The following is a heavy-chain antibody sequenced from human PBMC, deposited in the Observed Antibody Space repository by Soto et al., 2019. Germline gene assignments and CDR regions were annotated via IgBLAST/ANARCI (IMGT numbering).Heavy chain of an antibody. CDR1: GFTFSDYY. V-gene: IGHV3-11*06. Sequence: GGSLRLSCAASGFTFSDYYMSWIRQAPGKGLEWVSYISSSSSYTNYADSVKGRFTISRDNAKNSLYLQMNSLRAEDTAVYYCASARVIVALYGMDVWGQGTTVTVSS. D-gene: IGHD2-15*01. CDR2: ISSSSSYT. CDR3: ASARVIVALYGMDV. J-gene: IGHJ6*02.